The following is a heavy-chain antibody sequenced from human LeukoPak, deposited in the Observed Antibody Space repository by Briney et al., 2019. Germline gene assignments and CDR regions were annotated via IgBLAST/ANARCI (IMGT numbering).Heavy chain of an antibody. CDR2: INHSGST. CDR1: GGSFSGYY. CDR3: ARATMIVVAPNRTRDFDY. V-gene: IGHV4-34*01. D-gene: IGHD3-22*01. J-gene: IGHJ4*02. Sequence: ASETLSLTCAVYGGSFSGYYWSWIRQPPGKGLEWIGEINHSGSTNYNPSLKSRVTISVDTSKNQFSLKLSSVTAADTAVYYCARATMIVVAPNRTRDFDYWGQGTLVTVSS.